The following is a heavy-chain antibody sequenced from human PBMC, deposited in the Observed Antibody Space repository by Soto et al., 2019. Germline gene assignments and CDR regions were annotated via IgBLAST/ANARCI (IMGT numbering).Heavy chain of an antibody. CDR1: GFSVSTSH. V-gene: IGHV3-66*02. CDR3: AKPFYHRNYGEVFEY. Sequence: GGSLRLSCAAAGFSVSTSHISWVRQAPGKGLEWVSVIYSGGATHYAVSVKGRFTISKDSSKNMVYLQLNSLSTEDTALYYCAKPFYHRNYGEVFEYWGQGTQVTVSS. D-gene: IGHD4-4*01. CDR2: IYSGGAT. J-gene: IGHJ4*02.